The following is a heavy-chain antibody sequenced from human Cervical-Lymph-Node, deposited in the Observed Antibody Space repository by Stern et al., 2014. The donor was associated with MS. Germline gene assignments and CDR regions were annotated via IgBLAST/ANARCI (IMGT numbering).Heavy chain of an antibody. D-gene: IGHD1-20*01. CDR3: AKDLHNCSADY. CDR2: SGSDCRT. CDR1: GFTFSSYA. J-gene: IGHJ4*02. V-gene: IGHV3-23*04. Sequence: EMQLVESGGGLVQPGGSLRLYCVASGFTFSSYAMIWIRQAPGKGLEYISGSGSDCRTHYAAYMKGRLNSSRDNYERPMYLQMNNLSVYDTVVYFCAKDLHNCSADYWGQGTLVTVSS.